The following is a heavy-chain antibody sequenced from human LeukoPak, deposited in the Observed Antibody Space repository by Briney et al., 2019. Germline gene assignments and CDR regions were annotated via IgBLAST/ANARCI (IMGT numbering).Heavy chain of an antibody. CDR1: GFTFSDYH. CDR3: ARAELGYGDA. Sequence: PGGSLRLSCAASGFTFSDYHMSWIRQAPGKGLEWVSYISSRGSTKYYADSVKGRFTISRDNAKNSLYLQMNSLRAEDTAVYYCARAELGYGDAWGQGTLVTVSS. J-gene: IGHJ5*02. CDR2: ISSRGSTK. V-gene: IGHV3-11*01. D-gene: IGHD3-16*01.